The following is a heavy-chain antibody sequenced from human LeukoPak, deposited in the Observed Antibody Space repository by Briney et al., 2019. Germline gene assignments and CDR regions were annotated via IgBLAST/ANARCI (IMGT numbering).Heavy chain of an antibody. CDR3: ARAVVTAPLGTDY. V-gene: IGHV1-69*06. J-gene: IGHJ4*02. D-gene: IGHD2-21*02. CDR2: IIPIFGTA. Sequence: ASVKVSCKASGGTFSSYAISWVRQAPGQGLEWMGGIIPIFGTANYAQKFQGRVTITADKSASTAYMELSSLRSEDTAVYYCARAVVTAPLGTDYWGQGTLVTVSS. CDR1: GGTFSSYA.